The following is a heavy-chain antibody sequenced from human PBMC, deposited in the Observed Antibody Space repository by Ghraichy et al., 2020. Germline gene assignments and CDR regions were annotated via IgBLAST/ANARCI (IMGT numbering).Heavy chain of an antibody. V-gene: IGHV4-34*01. CDR3: ASSSARYPPARWFDP. Sequence: SETLSLTCTVYVGSFSGYYWSWIRQPPGKGLEWIGEINHSGSTNYNPSLKSRVTISVDTSKNQFSLKLSSVTAADTAVYYCASSSARYPPARWFDPWGQGTLVTVSS. CDR2: INHSGST. D-gene: IGHD6-6*01. J-gene: IGHJ5*02. CDR1: VGSFSGYY.